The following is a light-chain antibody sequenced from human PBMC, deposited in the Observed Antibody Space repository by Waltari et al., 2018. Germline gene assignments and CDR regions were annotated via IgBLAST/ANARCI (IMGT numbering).Light chain of an antibody. CDR1: QRVFHTNNKNY. Sequence: DIVMTQSPDSLAGSLGERATINCKSSQRVFHTNNKNYLAWYQQKPGQPPKLLIYWASTRESGVPDRFSGSGSGTDFTLAISSLQAEDVAVYYCQQYYSAPNTFGQGTKLEIK. V-gene: IGKV4-1*01. CDR2: WAS. CDR3: QQYYSAPNT. J-gene: IGKJ2*01.